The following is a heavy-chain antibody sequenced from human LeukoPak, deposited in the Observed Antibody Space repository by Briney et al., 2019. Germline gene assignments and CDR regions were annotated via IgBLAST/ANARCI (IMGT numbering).Heavy chain of an antibody. D-gene: IGHD6-19*01. J-gene: IGHJ3*02. Sequence: GGSLRLSCAASGFTFSGSAMHWVRQACGKGLEWVGRIRSKANSYATAYAASVKGRFTISRDDSKNTAYLQMNSLKTEDTAVYYCTRHRAVYAFDIWGQGTMVTVSS. V-gene: IGHV3-73*01. CDR2: IRSKANSYAT. CDR1: GFTFSGSA. CDR3: TRHRAVYAFDI.